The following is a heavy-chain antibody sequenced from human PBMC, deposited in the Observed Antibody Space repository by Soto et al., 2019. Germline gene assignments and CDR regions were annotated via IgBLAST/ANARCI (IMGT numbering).Heavy chain of an antibody. CDR1: GGTFSSYA. Sequence: GASVKVSCKASGGTFSSYAISWVRQAPGQGLEWMGGIIPIFGTANYAQKFQGRVTITADESTSTAYMELSSLRSEDTAVYYCAYLDHLGATNWFDPWGQGTLVTVSS. CDR3: AYLDHLGATNWFDP. V-gene: IGHV1-69*13. CDR2: IIPIFGTA. D-gene: IGHD1-26*01. J-gene: IGHJ5*02.